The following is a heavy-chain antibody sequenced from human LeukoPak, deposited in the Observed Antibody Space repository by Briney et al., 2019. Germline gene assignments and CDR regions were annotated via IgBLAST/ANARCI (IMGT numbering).Heavy chain of an antibody. CDR2: IYYSGST. Sequence: PSETLSLTCTVSGGSISSYYWSWIRQPPGKGLEWIGYIYYSGSTNYNPSLKSRVTISVDTSKNQFSLKLSSVTAADTAVYYCARLHSSSRYRVFDYWGQGTLVTVSS. CDR1: GGSISSYY. CDR3: ARLHSSSRYRVFDY. V-gene: IGHV4-59*08. D-gene: IGHD6-13*01. J-gene: IGHJ4*02.